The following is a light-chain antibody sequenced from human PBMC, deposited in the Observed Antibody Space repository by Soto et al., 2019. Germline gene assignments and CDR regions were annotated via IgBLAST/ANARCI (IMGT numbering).Light chain of an antibody. CDR1: QSIRSY. Sequence: DIPMTQSPSSLSASVEDRVTITCRASQSIRSYLNWYQQKSGKAPKLLIYGASSLQSGVPSRFSGSGSGTDFPLTISNLQPEDFATYYCQQSYNAPRPFGPGTKVDIK. J-gene: IGKJ3*01. V-gene: IGKV1-39*01. CDR2: GAS. CDR3: QQSYNAPRP.